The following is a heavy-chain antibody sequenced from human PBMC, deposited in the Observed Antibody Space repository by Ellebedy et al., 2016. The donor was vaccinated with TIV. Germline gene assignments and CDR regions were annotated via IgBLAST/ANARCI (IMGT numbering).Heavy chain of an antibody. Sequence: AASVKVSCKASGYTFTSYAMHWVRQAPGQRLEWMGWINAGNGNTKYSQKFQGRVTITRDTSASTAYMELSSLRSEDTAVYYCARGLISPRYYDSSGSPDGYWGQGTLVTVSS. CDR1: GYTFTSYA. J-gene: IGHJ4*02. CDR3: ARGLISPRYYDSSGSPDGY. V-gene: IGHV1-3*01. CDR2: INAGNGNT. D-gene: IGHD3-22*01.